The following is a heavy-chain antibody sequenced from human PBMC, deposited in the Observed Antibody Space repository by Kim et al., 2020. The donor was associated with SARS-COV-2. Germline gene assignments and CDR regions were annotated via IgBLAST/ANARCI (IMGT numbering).Heavy chain of an antibody. CDR2: INPNTGGT. CDR1: GYTFIGYY. D-gene: IGHD3-22*01. CDR3: SGEDDTTGAFDY. Sequence: ASAKVSCKASGYTFIGYYMHWVRQAPGQGLEWMGWINPNTGGTNYAQKFQGWVTMTRDTSINAAYMELSRLKSDDTAVYYCSGEDDTTGAFDYWGQGTLVTVSS. J-gene: IGHJ4*02. V-gene: IGHV1-2*04.